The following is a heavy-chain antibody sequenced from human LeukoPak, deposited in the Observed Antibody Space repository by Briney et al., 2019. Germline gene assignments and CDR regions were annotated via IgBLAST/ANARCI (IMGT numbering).Heavy chain of an antibody. CDR2: IYYSGST. D-gene: IGHD6-19*01. V-gene: IGHV4-38-2*02. CDR3: ARSQARLGWFDP. CDR1: CYSHSRGYY. J-gene: IGHJ5*02. Sequence: FETLSPPLTVSCYSHSRGYYWGWIRPPPREGLEWVGSIYYSGSTYYSPSLKSRVTISLDTSKNQFSLKLSSVTAADTAVYYCARSQARLGWFDPWGQGTLVTVSS.